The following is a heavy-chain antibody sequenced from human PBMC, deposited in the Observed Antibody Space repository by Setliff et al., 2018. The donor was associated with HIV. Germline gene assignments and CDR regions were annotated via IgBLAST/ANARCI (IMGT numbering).Heavy chain of an antibody. CDR2: ISSDGNYK. CDR3: ARPTNIDTPYYGSQTFYMYYYGLDV. D-gene: IGHD1-26*01. J-gene: IGHJ6*02. V-gene: IGHV3-33*01. Sequence: GGSLRLSCAASGFIFSAXNXHWARQAPGKGLEWVTFISSDGNYKVSADSRKGRLTISRDNAKNSLYLQLNSRRADDTAVYFCARPTNIDTPYYGSQTFYMYYYGLDVWGQGTTVTVSS. CDR1: GFIFSAXN.